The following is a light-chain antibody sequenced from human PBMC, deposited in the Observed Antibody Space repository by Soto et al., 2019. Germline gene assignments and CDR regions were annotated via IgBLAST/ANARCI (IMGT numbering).Light chain of an antibody. CDR1: QSISSW. CDR2: KVS. J-gene: IGKJ1*01. Sequence: DIQFTQSPPTLSASIVDRVTITCRASQSISSWLAWYQQKPGKAPKFLIHKVSTLVSGVPSRFSGSGSGTEFTLTISSLQPDDFATYFCQEYYTYPWTFGQGTKVDIK. CDR3: QEYYTYPWT. V-gene: IGKV1-5*03.